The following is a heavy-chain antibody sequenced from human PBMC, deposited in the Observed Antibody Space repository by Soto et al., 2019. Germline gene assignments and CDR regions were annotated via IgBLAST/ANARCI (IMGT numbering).Heavy chain of an antibody. CDR1: GFTVSSNY. V-gene: IGHV3-53*04. J-gene: IGHJ3*02. D-gene: IGHD2-2*01. Sequence: QPGGSLRLSCAASGFTVSSNYMSWVRQAPGKGLEWVSVIYSGGSTYYADSVKGRFTISRHNSKNTLYLQMNSLRAEDTAVYYCPREVDQLLSRGAFDIWGQGTMVTVSS. CDR3: PREVDQLLSRGAFDI. CDR2: IYSGGST.